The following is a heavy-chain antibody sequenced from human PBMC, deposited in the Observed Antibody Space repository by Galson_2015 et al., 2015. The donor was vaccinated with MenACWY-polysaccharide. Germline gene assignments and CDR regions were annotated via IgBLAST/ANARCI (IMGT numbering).Heavy chain of an antibody. D-gene: IGHD6-13*01. J-gene: IGHJ6*02. CDR3: SRIRNLDSRSWYDHYYYGLVV. V-gene: IGHV2-70*20. Sequence: PALVKPTQPLTLTCTFSGFSLRSSGMCVSWVRQPPGKALEWLALIQWDDNKYYSTSLKTRLTISKDTSKNQVILTMTNMDPVDTATYYCSRIRNLDSRSWYDHYYYGLVVSRHGTTATASS. CDR1: GFSLRSSGMC. CDR2: IQWDDNK.